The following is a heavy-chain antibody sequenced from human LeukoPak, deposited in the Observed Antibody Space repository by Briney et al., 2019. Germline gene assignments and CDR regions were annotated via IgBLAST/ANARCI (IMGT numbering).Heavy chain of an antibody. CDR2: ISGSGGST. CDR1: GFTFSSYA. Sequence: GGSLRLSCAASGFTFSSYAMSWVRQAPGKGLEWVSAISGSGGSTYYADSVKGRFTISRDNSKNTLYLQMNSLRAEDTAVYYCAKDNTVTTFYRSLTRRLNWFDPWGQGTLVTVSS. J-gene: IGHJ5*02. V-gene: IGHV3-23*01. D-gene: IGHD4-17*01. CDR3: AKDNTVTTFYRSLTRRLNWFDP.